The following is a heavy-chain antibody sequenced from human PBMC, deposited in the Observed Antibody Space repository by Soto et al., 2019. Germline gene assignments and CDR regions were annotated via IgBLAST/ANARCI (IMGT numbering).Heavy chain of an antibody. CDR3: ASRIDSNRYYYGMDV. CDR2: IYPGDSDT. V-gene: IGHV5-51*01. Sequence: GESLKISCKGSGYSFTSYWIGWVRQMPGKGLEWMGIIYPGDSDTRYSPSFQGQVTISADKSISTAYLQWSSLKASDTAMYYCASRIDSNRYYYGMDVWGQGTTVTVS. J-gene: IGHJ6*02. CDR1: GYSFTSYW. D-gene: IGHD4-4*01.